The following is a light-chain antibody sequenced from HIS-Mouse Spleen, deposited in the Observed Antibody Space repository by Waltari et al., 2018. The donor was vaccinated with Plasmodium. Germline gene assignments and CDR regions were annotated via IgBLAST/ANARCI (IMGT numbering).Light chain of an antibody. CDR2: EDS. CDR1: VFPTKY. Sequence: SSALTHPPPAPVSPGQTASINCTRDVFPTKYPYLYQQKSGQAPVLGIHEDSNRTSGIPDGFPGSSSGTMATLTISGAQVEDEADDYCYSTDSSGNHRVFGGGTKLTVL. J-gene: IGLJ3*02. CDR3: YSTDSSGNHRV. V-gene: IGLV3-10*01.